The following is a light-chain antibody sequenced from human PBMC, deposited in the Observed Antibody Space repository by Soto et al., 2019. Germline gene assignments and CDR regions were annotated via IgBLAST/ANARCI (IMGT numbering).Light chain of an antibody. V-gene: IGKV1-27*01. J-gene: IGKJ4*01. CDR2: AAS. Sequence: DIQMTQSPSSLSASVGDRVTITCRASQDIRSYLAWYQQKPGRAPKLLIYAASTLQSGVPSRFRGSGSGTDFSLTITRLQPEDFATYYCQMYNSAPPLTFGGGTKLEIK. CDR3: QMYNSAPPLT. CDR1: QDIRSY.